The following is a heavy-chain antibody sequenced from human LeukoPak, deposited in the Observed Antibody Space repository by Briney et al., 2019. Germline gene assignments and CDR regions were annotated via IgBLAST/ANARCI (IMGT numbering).Heavy chain of an antibody. Sequence: PSETLSLTCTVSGGSISNYYWSWIRQPPGKGLEWIGYIYYSGSTNYNPSLKSRVTISVDTSKNQFSLKLSSVTAADTAVYYCARGLGYSSGWYAYWGQGTLVTVSS. CDR3: ARGLGYSSGWYAY. CDR2: IYYSGST. J-gene: IGHJ4*02. CDR1: GGSISNYY. D-gene: IGHD6-19*01. V-gene: IGHV4-59*12.